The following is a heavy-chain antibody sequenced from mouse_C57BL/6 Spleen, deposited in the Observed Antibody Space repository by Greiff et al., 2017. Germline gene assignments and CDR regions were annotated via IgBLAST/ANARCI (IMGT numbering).Heavy chain of an antibody. CDR3: AGTYGSSTWFAY. J-gene: IGHJ3*01. Sequence: QVQLQQPGAELVRPGTSVKLSCKASGYTFTSYWMHWVKQRPGQGLEWIGVIDPSDSYTNYNQKFKGKATLTVDTSSSTAYMRRSSLASADSAVYYCAGTYGSSTWFAYWGQGTLVTVSA. D-gene: IGHD1-1*01. V-gene: IGHV1-59*01. CDR1: GYTFTSYW. CDR2: IDPSDSYT.